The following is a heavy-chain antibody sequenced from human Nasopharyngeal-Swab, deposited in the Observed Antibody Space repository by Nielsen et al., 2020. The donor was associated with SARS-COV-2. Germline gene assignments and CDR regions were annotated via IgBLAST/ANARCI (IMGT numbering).Heavy chain of an antibody. CDR3: SRGGIGTGLDY. V-gene: IGHV3-74*01. D-gene: IGHD1-14*01. J-gene: IGHJ4*02. Sequence: GGSLRLSCAASGFTFSWHWMHWVRQAPGKGLVWVSYINTDGSNTKYADSVKGRFTISRENAKNTLYRQMNSLRAEETAVYYCSRGGIGTGLDYWGQGILVTVSS. CDR1: GFTFSWHW. CDR2: INTDGSNT.